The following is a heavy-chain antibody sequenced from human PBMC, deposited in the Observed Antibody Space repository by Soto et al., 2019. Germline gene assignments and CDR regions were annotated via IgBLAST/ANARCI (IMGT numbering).Heavy chain of an antibody. J-gene: IGHJ4*02. V-gene: IGHV1-69*01. CDR3: ARVAIFGVVRGTYYFDS. CDR2: IIPIFGTA. Sequence: QVQLVQSGAEVKKPGSSVKVSCKASGGTFSSYAISWVRQAPGQGLEWMGGIIPIFGTANYAQKFQGRVTITAAESTSTAKMELSRLRSEDKAVYFCARVAIFGVVRGTYYFDSWGQGTLVTVSS. D-gene: IGHD3-3*01. CDR1: GGTFSSYA.